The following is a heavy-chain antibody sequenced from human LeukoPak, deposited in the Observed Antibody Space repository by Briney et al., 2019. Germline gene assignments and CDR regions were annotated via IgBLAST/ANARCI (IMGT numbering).Heavy chain of an antibody. Sequence: GASVKVSCKASGYTFTSYGISWVRQAPGQGLEWMGWISAYNGNTNYAQKLQGRVTMTTDTSTSTAYMVLRSLRSDDTAVYYCATSAAATDAFDIWGQGTMVTVSS. V-gene: IGHV1-18*01. CDR1: GYTFTSYG. CDR2: ISAYNGNT. D-gene: IGHD6-13*01. J-gene: IGHJ3*02. CDR3: ATSAAATDAFDI.